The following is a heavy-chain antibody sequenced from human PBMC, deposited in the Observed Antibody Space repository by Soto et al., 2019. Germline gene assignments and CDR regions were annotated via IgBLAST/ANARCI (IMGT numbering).Heavy chain of an antibody. D-gene: IGHD2-15*01. V-gene: IGHV1-18*01. CDR2: ISAYNGNT. Sequence: ASVKVSCKASGYTFTSYGISWVRQAPGQGLEWMGWISAYNGNTNYAQKLQGRVTMTTDTSTSTAYMELRSLRSDDTAVYYCAGGMAYCSGGSCYYEYFQHWGQGTLVTVS. J-gene: IGHJ1*01. CDR1: GYTFTSYG. CDR3: AGGMAYCSGGSCYYEYFQH.